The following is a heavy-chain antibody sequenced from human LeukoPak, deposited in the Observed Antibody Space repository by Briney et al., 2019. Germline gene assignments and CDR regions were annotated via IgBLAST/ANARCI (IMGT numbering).Heavy chain of an antibody. Sequence: SVKVSCKASGGTFSSYAISWVRQAPGQGLEWMGGIIPIFGTANYAQKFQGRVTITADESTSTAYMELSSLKSEDTAVYYCARVSPNIVVVPATRGDQDLSYWYFDLWGRGTLVTVSS. V-gene: IGHV1-69*13. CDR2: IIPIFGTA. D-gene: IGHD2-2*01. CDR1: GGTFSSYA. CDR3: ARVSPNIVVVPATRGDQDLSYWYFDL. J-gene: IGHJ2*01.